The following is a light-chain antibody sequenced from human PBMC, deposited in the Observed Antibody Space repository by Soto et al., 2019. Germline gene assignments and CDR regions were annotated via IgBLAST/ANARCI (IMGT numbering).Light chain of an antibody. CDR2: KAS. CDR3: QQYNSYSAWT. Sequence: DSQMTQSPSTLSASVGDRVTITCRASQSISSWLAWYQQKPGKAPKLLIYKASSLESGVPSRFSGSGSGTEFTLTISSLQPDDFATYYCQQYNSYSAWTFGKGTKVDIK. CDR1: QSISSW. J-gene: IGKJ1*01. V-gene: IGKV1-5*03.